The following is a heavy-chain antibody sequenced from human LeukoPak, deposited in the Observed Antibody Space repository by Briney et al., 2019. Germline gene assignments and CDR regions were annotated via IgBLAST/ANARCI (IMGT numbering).Heavy chain of an antibody. CDR2: IKQDGSEK. CDR3: ARVRYSSGWYIDY. V-gene: IGHV3-7*04. D-gene: IGHD6-19*01. CDR1: GFTFSSYW. Sequence: GRSLRLSCAASGFTFSSYWMSWVRQAPGKGLEWVANIKQDGSEKYYVDSVKGRFTISRDNAKNSLYLQMNSLRAEDTAVYYCARVRYSSGWYIDYWGQGTLVTVSS. J-gene: IGHJ4*02.